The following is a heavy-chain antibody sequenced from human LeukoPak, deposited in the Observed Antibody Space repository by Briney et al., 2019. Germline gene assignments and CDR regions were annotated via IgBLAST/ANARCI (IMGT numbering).Heavy chain of an antibody. V-gene: IGHV4-34*01. J-gene: IGHJ4*02. CDR3: ARGTRYCSSTSCSPPLLY. CDR2: INHSGST. D-gene: IGHD2-2*01. CDR1: GGSFSGYY. Sequence: SETLSLTCAVYGGSFSGYYWSWIRQPPGKGLEWIGEINHSGSTNYNPSLKGRVTISVDTSKNQFSLKLSSVTAADTAVYYCARGTRYCSSTSCSPPLLYWGQGTLVTVSS.